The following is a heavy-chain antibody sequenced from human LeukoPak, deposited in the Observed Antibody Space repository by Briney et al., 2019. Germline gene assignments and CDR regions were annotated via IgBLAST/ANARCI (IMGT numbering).Heavy chain of an antibody. CDR3: AREYYYGSGSYTSYFDY. Sequence: PGGSLRLSCAASGFTFSSYGMHWVRQAPGKGLEWVAVIWYDGSNKYYADSVKGRFTISRDNSKNTLYLQMNSLRAEDTAVYYCAREYYYGSGSYTSYFDYWGQGILVTVSS. V-gene: IGHV3-33*01. D-gene: IGHD3-10*01. J-gene: IGHJ4*02. CDR1: GFTFSSYG. CDR2: IWYDGSNK.